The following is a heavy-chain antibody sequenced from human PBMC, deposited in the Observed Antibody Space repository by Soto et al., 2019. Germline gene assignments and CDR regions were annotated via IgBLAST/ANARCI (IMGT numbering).Heavy chain of an antibody. V-gene: IGHV4-59*01. CDR2: IYYSGST. Sequence: SETLSLTSTVSGGSISSYYWSWIRQPPGKGLEWIGYIYYSGSTNYNPSRKSRVTISVDTSKNQFSLKLSSVTAADTAVYYCAGGSGDGYNYAFDIWGQGTMVTVSS. J-gene: IGHJ3*02. D-gene: IGHD5-12*01. CDR1: GGSISSYY. CDR3: AGGSGDGYNYAFDI.